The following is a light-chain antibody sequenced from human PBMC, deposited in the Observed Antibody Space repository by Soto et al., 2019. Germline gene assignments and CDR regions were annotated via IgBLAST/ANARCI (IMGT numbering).Light chain of an antibody. J-gene: IGLJ1*01. CDR2: EVN. CDR1: TSDVGAYNY. Sequence: QSALTQPPSASGSPGQSVTLSCTGTTSDVGAYNYVSWFQQHPGQAPKVIIYEVNKRPSGVPDRFSGSKSGNPASLTVSGLQPEDEAVYFCCSYTSSTIYVFGTGTKLTVL. V-gene: IGLV2-8*01. CDR3: CSYTSSTIYV.